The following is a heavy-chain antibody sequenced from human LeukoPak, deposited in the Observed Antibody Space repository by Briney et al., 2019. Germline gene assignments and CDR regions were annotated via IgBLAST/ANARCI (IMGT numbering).Heavy chain of an antibody. CDR1: GFSFSTYS. V-gene: IGHV3-48*04. CDR2: IVGSSSNI. Sequence: GGSLRLSCTASGFSFSTYSMNWVRQAPGKGLEWVSYIVGSSSNIYYADSVKGQFTISRDNAKNSLYLQMDSLRAEDTAVYYCATDSPETAAFDYWGQGTLVTVSS. CDR3: ATDSPETAAFDY. J-gene: IGHJ4*02. D-gene: IGHD1-1*01.